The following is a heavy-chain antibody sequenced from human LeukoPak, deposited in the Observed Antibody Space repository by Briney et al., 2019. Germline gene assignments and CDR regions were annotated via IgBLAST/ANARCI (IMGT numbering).Heavy chain of an antibody. V-gene: IGHV1-8*02. CDR2: MNPNSGNT. CDR1: GYTFTSYG. D-gene: IGHD6-19*01. CDR3: ARTKQWLVRGYYYYYGMDV. J-gene: IGHJ6*02. Sequence: ASVKVSCKASGYTFTSYGISWVRQATGQGLEWMGWMNPNSGNTGYAQKFQGRVTMTRNTSISTAYMELCSLRSEDTAVYYCARTKQWLVRGYYYYYGMDVWGQGTTVTVSS.